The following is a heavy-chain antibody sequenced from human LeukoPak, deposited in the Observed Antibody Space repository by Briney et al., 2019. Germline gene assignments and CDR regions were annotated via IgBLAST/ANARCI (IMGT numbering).Heavy chain of an antibody. V-gene: IGHV3-74*01. Sequence: GGSLRLSCAASGFTFSIYWMHWVRQAPGKGLVWVARIKSDGSSTSYADSVKGRFTISRDNAKNTLYLQMNSLRAEDTAVYYCASEAYHDFWSGYSGDYWGQGTLVTVSS. CDR2: IKSDGSST. CDR1: GFTFSIYW. D-gene: IGHD3-3*01. J-gene: IGHJ4*02. CDR3: ASEAYHDFWSGYSGDY.